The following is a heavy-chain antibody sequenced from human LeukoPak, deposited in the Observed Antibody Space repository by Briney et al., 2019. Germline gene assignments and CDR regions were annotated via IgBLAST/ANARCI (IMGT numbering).Heavy chain of an antibody. CDR2: INTNTGNP. Sequence: ASVKVSCKASGYTFTSYAMNWVRQAPGQGLEWMGWINTNTGNPTYAQGFTGRFVFSLDTSVSTAYLQISSLKAEDTAVYYCARLSYGGNLLYYFDYWGQGTLVTVSS. J-gene: IGHJ4*02. D-gene: IGHD4-23*01. V-gene: IGHV7-4-1*02. CDR3: ARLSYGGNLLYYFDY. CDR1: GYTFTSYA.